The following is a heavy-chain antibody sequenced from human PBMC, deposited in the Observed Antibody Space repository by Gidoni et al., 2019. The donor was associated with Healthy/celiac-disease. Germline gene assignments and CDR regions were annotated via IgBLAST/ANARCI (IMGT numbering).Heavy chain of an antibody. CDR1: GFTFSSYS. D-gene: IGHD3-22*01. CDR2: ISSSSSYI. Sequence: EVQLVESGGGLVKPGGSLRLSCAASGFTFSSYSMNWVRQAPGKGLGWVSSISSSSSYIYYADSVKGRFTISRDNAKNSLYLQMNSLRAEDTAVYYCAREGDYYDSSGMGYFDYWGQGTLVTVSS. V-gene: IGHV3-21*01. J-gene: IGHJ4*02. CDR3: AREGDYYDSSGMGYFDY.